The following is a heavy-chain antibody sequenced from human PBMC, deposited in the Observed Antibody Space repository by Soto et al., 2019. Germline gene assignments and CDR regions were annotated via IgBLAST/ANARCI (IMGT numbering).Heavy chain of an antibody. CDR2: ILPIFHTA. V-gene: IGHV1-69*13. D-gene: IGHD3-22*01. J-gene: IGHJ3*02. CDR1: GCTFNSYG. CDR3: ARKSCYYDSSGYYCLAFDI. Sequence: GASVKVSCKASGCTFNSYGISWVRQAPGQGLEWMGAILPIFHTANYAQKFQDRVTITADESTSTAYMELSSLRSEDTAVYFCARKSCYYDSSGYYCLAFDIWGQGTLVTVS.